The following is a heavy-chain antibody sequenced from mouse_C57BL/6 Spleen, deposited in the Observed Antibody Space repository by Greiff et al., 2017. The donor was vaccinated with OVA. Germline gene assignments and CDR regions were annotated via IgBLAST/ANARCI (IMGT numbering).Heavy chain of an antibody. V-gene: IGHV1-69*01. CDR1: GYTFTSYW. CDR2: IDPSDSYT. Sequence: VQLQQPGAELVMPGASVKLSCKASGYTFTSYWMHWVKQRPGQGLEWIGEIDPSDSYTNYNQKFKGKSTLTVDKSSSTAYMQLSSLTSEDSAVYYCARSHYGSSFLYAMDYWGQGTSVTVSS. CDR3: ARSHYGSSFLYAMDY. J-gene: IGHJ4*01. D-gene: IGHD1-1*01.